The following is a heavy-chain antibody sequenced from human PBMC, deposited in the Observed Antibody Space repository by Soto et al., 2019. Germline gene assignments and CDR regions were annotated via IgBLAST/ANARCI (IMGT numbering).Heavy chain of an antibody. Sequence: GGSLRLSCAASGFTFSSYWMSWVRQAPGKGLEWVANIKQDGSEKYYVDSVKGRFTISRDNAKNSLYLQMNSLRAEDTAVYYCARDGATIIWGRKGGFDYWGQGTLVTVSS. CDR2: IKQDGSEK. J-gene: IGHJ4*02. CDR3: ARDGATIIWGRKGGFDY. CDR1: GFTFSSYW. D-gene: IGHD5-12*01. V-gene: IGHV3-7*01.